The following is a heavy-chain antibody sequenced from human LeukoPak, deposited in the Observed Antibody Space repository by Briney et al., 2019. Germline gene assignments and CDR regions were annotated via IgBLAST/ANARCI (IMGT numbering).Heavy chain of an antibody. CDR3: ARANPLHCSSTSCLFDY. Sequence: ASVKVSCKASGYTFTDYYMHWVRQAPGQGLEWMGWINPNNGGTYSTQKFQGWVTMTRDTSISTAYMELSRLTSDDTAVYCCARANPLHCSSTSCLFDYWGQGSLVTVSS. J-gene: IGHJ4*02. V-gene: IGHV1-2*04. D-gene: IGHD2-2*01. CDR2: INPNNGGT. CDR1: GYTFTDYY.